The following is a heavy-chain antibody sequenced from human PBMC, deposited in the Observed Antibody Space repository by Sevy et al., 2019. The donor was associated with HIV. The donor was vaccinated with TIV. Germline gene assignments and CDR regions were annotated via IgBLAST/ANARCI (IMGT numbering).Heavy chain of an antibody. J-gene: IGHJ4*02. Sequence: ASVKVSCKASGHTSSDYYIQWVRQAPGQGLEWMGWINSKSGATSYPQKFQGGVTMTSDTSISTAYMELSRLRSDDTDVYYCATEYSYDYWGQGTLVTVSS. CDR2: INSKSGAT. D-gene: IGHD4-4*01. CDR3: ATEYSYDY. V-gene: IGHV1-2*02. CDR1: GHTSSDYY.